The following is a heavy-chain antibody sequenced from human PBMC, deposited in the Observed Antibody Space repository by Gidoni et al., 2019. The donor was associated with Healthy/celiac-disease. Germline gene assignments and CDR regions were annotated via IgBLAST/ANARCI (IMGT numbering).Heavy chain of an antibody. V-gene: IGHV3-21*01. CDR2: TSSSVSTI. Sequence: EVRLVESGVDMVKPGGSLGLSCAAAGVAVSSTSRNGIRQAQGQGLELVSATSSSVSTIYYADSVKGRFTLSRANAKNSLYLQMNRLRAEDTVVYSSARISPGSYDFWSGYYLDYYYYYGMAVWVQGTTVTVSS. CDR1: GVAVSSTS. J-gene: IGHJ6*02. D-gene: IGHD3-3*01. CDR3: ARISPGSYDFWSGYYLDYYYYYGMAV.